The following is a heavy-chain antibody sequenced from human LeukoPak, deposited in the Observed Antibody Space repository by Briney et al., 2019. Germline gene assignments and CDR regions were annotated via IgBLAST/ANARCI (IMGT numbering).Heavy chain of an antibody. D-gene: IGHD1-26*01. CDR2: INPSGGST. J-gene: IGHJ5*02. V-gene: IGHV1-46*01. CDR1: GYTFTSYY. CDR3: ARIVVWFDP. Sequence: ASVKVSCKASGYTFTSYYMHWVRQAPGQGLEWMGIINPSGGSTSYAQKFQGRVTMTRDMSTSTVYMQMNSLRAGDTAVYYCARIVVWFDPWGQGTLVTVSS.